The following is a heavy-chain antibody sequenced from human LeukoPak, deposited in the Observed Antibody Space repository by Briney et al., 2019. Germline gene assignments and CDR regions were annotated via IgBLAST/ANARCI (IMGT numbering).Heavy chain of an antibody. CDR2: INPISRST. Sequence: GASVKVSCKASGYTFTSYYMHWVPQAPGQGLEWMGIINPISRSTSYAQKFKGRVTMTRDTSTTTVYMDLSSLRSEDPAVYYCARDQGCSSGWCAYYYYGMDVWGQGNTVTVSS. J-gene: IGHJ6*02. D-gene: IGHD6-19*01. CDR1: GYTFTSYY. V-gene: IGHV1-46*03. CDR3: ARDQGCSSGWCAYYYYGMDV.